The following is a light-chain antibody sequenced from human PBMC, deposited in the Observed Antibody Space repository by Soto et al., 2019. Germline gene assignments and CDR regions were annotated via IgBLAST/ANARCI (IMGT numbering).Light chain of an antibody. J-gene: IGKJ1*01. V-gene: IGKV4-1*01. Sequence: DIVMTQSPDSLAVYRGERATINCNSSQTGLDSSNNKANLTWYQQKPGQPPKLIIYWASTRELGVPDRFSGSGSGTDFTLTISSLQAEDVAVYYCQQYYTTPRTFGHGTKVDIK. CDR3: QQYYTTPRT. CDR2: WAS. CDR1: QTGLDSSNNKAN.